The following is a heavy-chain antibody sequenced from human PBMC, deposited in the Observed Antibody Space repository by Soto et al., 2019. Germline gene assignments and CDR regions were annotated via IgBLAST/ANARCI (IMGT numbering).Heavy chain of an antibody. Sequence: SGPTLVNPTQTLRLTCTFSGFSLSPGGVAVAWIRQPPGKALEWLALIYWDDDKRYSPSLQSRLATTKDTSKNQVVLTMTNMDPVDTATYYCAHRPSDGSGSSHWFDPWGQGTLVTVSS. CDR3: AHRPSDGSGSSHWFDP. CDR1: GFSLSPGGVA. V-gene: IGHV2-5*02. CDR2: IYWDDDK. D-gene: IGHD3-10*01. J-gene: IGHJ5*02.